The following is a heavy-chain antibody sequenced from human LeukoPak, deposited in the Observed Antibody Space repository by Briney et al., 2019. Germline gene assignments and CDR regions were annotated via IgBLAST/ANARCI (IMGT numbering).Heavy chain of an antibody. CDR1: GGSISSSSYY. J-gene: IGHJ2*01. V-gene: IGHV4-39*02. Sequence: KPSETLSLTCTVSGGSISSSSYYWGWIRQPPGKGLEWIGSIYYSGSTYYNPSLKSRVTISVDTSKNQFSLKLTSVTAADTAVYYCARERGSGRYFDLWGRGTLVTVSS. CDR3: ARERGSGRYFDL. CDR2: IYYSGST. D-gene: IGHD1-14*01.